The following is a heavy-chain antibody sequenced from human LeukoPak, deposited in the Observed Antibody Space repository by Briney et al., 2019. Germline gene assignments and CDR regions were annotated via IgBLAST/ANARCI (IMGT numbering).Heavy chain of an antibody. Sequence: GGSLRLSCAASGFTFSSYGMHWVRQAPGKGLEWVAFIRYDGSNKYYADSVKGRFTISRDNSKNTLYLQMNSLRAEDTAVYYCAKEREYQLPSIYYFDYWGQGTLVTVSS. V-gene: IGHV3-30*02. J-gene: IGHJ4*02. CDR1: GFTFSSYG. CDR2: IRYDGSNK. D-gene: IGHD2-2*01. CDR3: AKEREYQLPSIYYFDY.